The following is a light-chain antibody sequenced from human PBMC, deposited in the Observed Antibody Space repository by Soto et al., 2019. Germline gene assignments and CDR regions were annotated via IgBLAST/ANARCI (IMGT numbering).Light chain of an antibody. CDR1: QSLSSSY. V-gene: IGKV3-20*01. CDR2: GAS. CDR3: QQFSSYPLT. Sequence: EIVLTQSPGTLSLSPGERATLSCRASQSLSSSYLVWYQQKPGQAPRLLIYGASSRATGIPDRFSGGGSGTDFTLTISRLEPEDFAVYYCQQFSSYPLTFGGGTKVDIK. J-gene: IGKJ4*01.